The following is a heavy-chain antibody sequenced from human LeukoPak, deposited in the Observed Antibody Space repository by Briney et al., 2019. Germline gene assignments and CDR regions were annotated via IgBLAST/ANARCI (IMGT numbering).Heavy chain of an antibody. V-gene: IGHV1-69*01. D-gene: IGHD1-7*01. CDR1: GGTFSSYA. Sequence: ASVKVSCKASGGTFSSYAISWVRQAPGQGLVWMGGIIPIFGTANYAQKFQGRVTITADESTSTAYMELSSLRSEDTAVYYCASSLAGTTEDYWGQGTLVTVSS. CDR2: IIPIFGTA. CDR3: ASSLAGTTEDY. J-gene: IGHJ4*02.